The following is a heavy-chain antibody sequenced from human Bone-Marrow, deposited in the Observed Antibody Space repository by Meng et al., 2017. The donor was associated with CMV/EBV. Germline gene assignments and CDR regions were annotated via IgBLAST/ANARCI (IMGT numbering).Heavy chain of an antibody. CDR2: IYNTGST. J-gene: IGHJ4*02. Sequence: SETLSLTCTVSGGSISSYYWSWIRQSPGKGLEWIGYIYNTGSTNYNPSLKSRVIISFDTSKNHFSLKLSSVTAADTAVYFCARGHWLVRYFDYWGQGTRVTVYS. D-gene: IGHD6-19*01. V-gene: IGHV4-59*01. CDR3: ARGHWLVRYFDY. CDR1: GGSISSYY.